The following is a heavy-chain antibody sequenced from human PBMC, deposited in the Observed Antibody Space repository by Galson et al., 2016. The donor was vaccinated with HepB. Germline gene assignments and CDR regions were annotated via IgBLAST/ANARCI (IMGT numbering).Heavy chain of an antibody. CDR2: ITSSSSHV. D-gene: IGHD5-24*01. J-gene: IGHJ6*02. V-gene: IGHV3-21*01. CDR3: ARVITITTTWHMDV. CDR1: GFTFSSYS. Sequence: SLRLSCAASGFTFSSYSMNWVRQVPGKGLEWVSSITSSSSHVYYADSVKGRFTISRDVAKRSLFLQMDSLRADDTAVYYCARVITITTTWHMDVWGQGTTVIVSS.